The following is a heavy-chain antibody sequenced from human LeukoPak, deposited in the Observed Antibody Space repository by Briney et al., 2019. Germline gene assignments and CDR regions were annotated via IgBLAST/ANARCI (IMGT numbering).Heavy chain of an antibody. CDR3: ARMLYYDSSGYYYFDY. V-gene: IGHV4-59*08. CDR2: IYYSGST. D-gene: IGHD3-22*01. Sequence: PSETLSLTCTVSSGSISNYYWSWIRQPPGKGLEWIGYIYYSGSTNYNPSLKSRVTISVDTSMNQFSLKLNSVTAADTAVYYCARMLYYDSSGYYYFDYWGQGTLVTVSS. J-gene: IGHJ4*02. CDR1: SGSISNYY.